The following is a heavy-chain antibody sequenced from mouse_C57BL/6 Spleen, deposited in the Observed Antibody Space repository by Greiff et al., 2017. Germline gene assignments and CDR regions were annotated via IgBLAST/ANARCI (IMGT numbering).Heavy chain of an antibody. Sequence: QVQLQQSGPELVKPGASVKISCKASGYSFTSYYIHWVKQRPGQGLEWIGWIYPGSGNTKYNEKCKGKATLTADTSSSTAYMQLSSLTSEYSAVYYCASPLLRYAMDYWGQGTSVTVSS. CDR1: GYSFTSYY. CDR3: ASPLLRYAMDY. D-gene: IGHD1-1*01. V-gene: IGHV1-66*01. CDR2: IYPGSGNT. J-gene: IGHJ4*01.